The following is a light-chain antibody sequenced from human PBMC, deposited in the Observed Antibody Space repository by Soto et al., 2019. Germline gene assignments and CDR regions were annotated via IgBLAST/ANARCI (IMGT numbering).Light chain of an antibody. CDR1: SSDVGGYSF. CDR3: SSYTRTTPYV. Sequence: QSVLTQPASVSGSLGQTITISCTGSSSDVGGYSFVSWYQQLPGKAPKVIIYEVTNRPSGVSDRFSGSKSDNTASLTISGLQAEDEADYYCSSYTRTTPYVFGTGTKLTVL. J-gene: IGLJ1*01. V-gene: IGLV2-14*01. CDR2: EVT.